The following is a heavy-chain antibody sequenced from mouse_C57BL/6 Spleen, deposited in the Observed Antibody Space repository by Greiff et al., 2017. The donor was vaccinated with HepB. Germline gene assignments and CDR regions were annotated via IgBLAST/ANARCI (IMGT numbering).Heavy chain of an antibody. Sequence: QVQLQQPGAELVKPGASVKLSCKASGYTFTSYWMQWVKQRPGQGLEWIGELDPSDSYTNYNQKFKGKATLTVDKSSSTAYMQRTSLTSEDCAVYYCSRVWDDSGAGRAWFAYWGQGTLVTVSA. CDR1: GYTFTSYW. V-gene: IGHV1-50*01. J-gene: IGHJ3*01. CDR3: SRVWDDSGAGRAWFAY. CDR2: LDPSDSYT. D-gene: IGHD2-10*02.